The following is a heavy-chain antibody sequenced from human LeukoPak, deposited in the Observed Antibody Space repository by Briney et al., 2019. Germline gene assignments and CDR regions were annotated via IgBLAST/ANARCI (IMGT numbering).Heavy chain of an antibody. CDR1: GGSVSSGSYY. CDR3: TRGRELVTY. V-gene: IGHV4-61*01. J-gene: IGHJ4*02. CDR2: IYYSGST. Sequence: PSETLSLTCTVSGGSVSSGSYYWSWIRQPPGKGLEWIGYIYYSGSTYYNPSLKSRVTISVVTSKNQFSLKLSSVTAADTAVYYCTRGRELVTYWGQGILVTVSS. D-gene: IGHD1-7*01.